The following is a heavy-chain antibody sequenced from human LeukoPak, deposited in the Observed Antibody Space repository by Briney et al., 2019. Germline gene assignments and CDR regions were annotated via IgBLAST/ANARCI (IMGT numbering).Heavy chain of an antibody. V-gene: IGHV3-30*02. D-gene: IGHD2-8*01. Sequence: GGSLRLPCAASSFTFSGFGMHWVRQAPGKGLEWVAFIRYDGSNKYFADSVKGRFTISRDNSKNTLYLQMNSLRTEDTAVYYCAKNGSVRVSGFFDYWGQGTLVTVSS. CDR2: IRYDGSNK. CDR1: SFTFSGFG. CDR3: AKNGSVRVSGFFDY. J-gene: IGHJ4*02.